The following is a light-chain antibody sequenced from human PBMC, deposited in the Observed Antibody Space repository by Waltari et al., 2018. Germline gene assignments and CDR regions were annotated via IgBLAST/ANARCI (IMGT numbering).Light chain of an antibody. V-gene: IGKV3-15*01. Sequence: EIVMTQSPATLSVSPGERATLSCRASQSVSSDLAWYQQEPGQAPRLIIFAASPRATGIPARFSGSGSGTEFTLTISSLRSEDFAVYYCQQYNNWPLTFGGGTKVEIK. J-gene: IGKJ4*01. CDR2: AAS. CDR1: QSVSSD. CDR3: QQYNNWPLT.